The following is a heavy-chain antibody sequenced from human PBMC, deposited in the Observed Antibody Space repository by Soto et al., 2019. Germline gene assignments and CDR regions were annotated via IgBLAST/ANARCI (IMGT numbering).Heavy chain of an antibody. V-gene: IGHV1-2*04. CDR3: ARSSGWSRFDD. J-gene: IGHJ4*02. CDR1: GYTFTGNY. D-gene: IGHD6-19*01. CDR2: INPKNGGT. Sequence: QVQLVQSGTEVKKPGASVKVSCKASGYTFTGNYIHWVRQAPGQGLEWMGWINPKNGGTNYAQNFQGWVTLTRDTSISTAYMEISRLTYDDTAVYYCARSSGWSRFDDWGQGTLVTVSS.